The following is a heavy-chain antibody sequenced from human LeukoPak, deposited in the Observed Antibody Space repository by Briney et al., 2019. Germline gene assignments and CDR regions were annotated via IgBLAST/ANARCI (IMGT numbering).Heavy chain of an antibody. CDR2: IYTSGSA. Sequence: SETLSLTCTVSGGSISSYYWSWIRQPAGKGLEWIGRIYTSGSANYNPSLKSRVTMSVDTSKNQFSLKLSSVTAAGTAVYYCARETLTYYDFWSGQYNWFDPWGQGTLVTVSS. CDR3: ARETLTYYDFWSGQYNWFDP. V-gene: IGHV4-4*07. CDR1: GGSISSYY. J-gene: IGHJ5*02. D-gene: IGHD3-3*01.